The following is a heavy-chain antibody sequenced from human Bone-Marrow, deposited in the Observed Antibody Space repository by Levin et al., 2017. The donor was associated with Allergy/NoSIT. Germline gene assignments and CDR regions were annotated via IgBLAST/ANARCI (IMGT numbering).Heavy chain of an antibody. J-gene: IGHJ4*02. V-gene: IGHV3-72*01. CDR3: AREGYNSGPDLEY. CDR1: GFTFSAHY. CDR2: TTDKAKSYTA. D-gene: IGHD6-25*01. Sequence: GGSLRLSCAASGFTFSAHYMDWVRQAPGKGLEWVGRTTDKAKSYTAEYAASVNGRFTISRDDSKNSLYLQMNSLKTEDTAVYYCAREGYNSGPDLEYWGQGTPVTVSS.